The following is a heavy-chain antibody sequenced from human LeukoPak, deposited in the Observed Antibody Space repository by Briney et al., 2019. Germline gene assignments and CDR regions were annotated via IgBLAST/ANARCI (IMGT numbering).Heavy chain of an antibody. D-gene: IGHD3-22*01. J-gene: IGHJ4*02. CDR3: ARDLGDSSGYYLIDY. V-gene: IGHV1-69*04. Sequence: SVKVSCKASGGTFSSYAISWVRQAPGQGLEWMGRIIPILGIANYAQKFQGRVTITADKSTSTACMELSSLRSEDTAVYYCARDLGDSSGYYLIDYWGQGTLVTVSS. CDR1: GGTFSSYA. CDR2: IIPILGIA.